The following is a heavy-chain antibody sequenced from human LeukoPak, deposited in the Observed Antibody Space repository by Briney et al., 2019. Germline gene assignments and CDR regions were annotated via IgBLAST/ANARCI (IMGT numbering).Heavy chain of an antibody. D-gene: IGHD5-24*01. Sequence: QTGGSLRLSCAASGFTFDDYTMHWVRQAPGKGLEWVSLITWDGGSTYFADSVKGRFTISRDNSKNSLYMQMNSLRTEDTALYYCAKDPNLDLRDVGMFDYWGQGILVTVSS. V-gene: IGHV3-43*01. CDR2: ITWDGGST. CDR1: GFTFDDYT. J-gene: IGHJ4*02. CDR3: AKDPNLDLRDVGMFDY.